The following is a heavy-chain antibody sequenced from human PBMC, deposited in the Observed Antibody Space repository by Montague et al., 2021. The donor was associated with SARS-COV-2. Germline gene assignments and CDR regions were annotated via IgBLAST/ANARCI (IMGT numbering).Heavy chain of an antibody. CDR2: IWYDGSNK. D-gene: IGHD3-9*01. CDR1: CFTFSSYG. CDR3: AKEDILTGYYGRNITYYYYGMDV. Sequence: LSCAASCFTFSSYGMHWVRQAPGKGLEWVAVIWYDGSNKYYADSVKGRFTISRDNSKNTLYLQMNSLRAEDTAVYYCAKEDILTGYYGRNITYYYYGMDVWGQGTTVTVSS. V-gene: IGHV3-33*06. J-gene: IGHJ6*02.